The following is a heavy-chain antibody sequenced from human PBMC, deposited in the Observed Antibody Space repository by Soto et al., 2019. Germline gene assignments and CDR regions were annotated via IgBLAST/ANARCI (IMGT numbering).Heavy chain of an antibody. V-gene: IGHV3-30*18. D-gene: IGHD3-16*01. Sequence: PGGSLRLSCAASGFTFSSYGMHWVRQAPGKGLEWVAVISYDGSNKYYADSVKGRFTISRDNSKNTLYLQMNSLRAEDTAVYYCAKDFRWGYYYYYGMDVWGQGTTVTVSS. CDR3: AKDFRWGYYYYYGMDV. J-gene: IGHJ6*02. CDR2: ISYDGSNK. CDR1: GFTFSSYG.